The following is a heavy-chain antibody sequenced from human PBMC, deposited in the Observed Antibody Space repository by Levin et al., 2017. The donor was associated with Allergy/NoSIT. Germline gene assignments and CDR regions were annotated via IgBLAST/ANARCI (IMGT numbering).Heavy chain of an antibody. CDR3: ARVSGIRGDYYGMDV. CDR1: GDRVSSNSAA. Sequence: SQTLSLTCAISGDRVSSNSAAWNWIRQSPSRGLEWLGRTLYRSKWYKDHAVSVKSRITITPDTTKNQFSLQLNSVTPEDTAVYYCARVSGIRGDYYGMDVWGQGTTVTVSS. V-gene: IGHV6-1*01. D-gene: IGHD1-26*01. J-gene: IGHJ6*02. CDR2: TLYRSKWYK.